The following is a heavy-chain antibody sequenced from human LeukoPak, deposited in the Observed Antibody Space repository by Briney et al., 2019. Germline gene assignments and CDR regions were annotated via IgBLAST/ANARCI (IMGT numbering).Heavy chain of an antibody. CDR3: AKDPYYGSGSYLFDY. CDR1: GFTFSSYA. Sequence: GGSLRLSCAASGFTFSSYAMSWVRQAPGKGLGWVSAISGSGGSTYYADSVKGRFTISRDNSKNTLYLQMNSLRAEDTAVYYCAKDPYYGSGSYLFDYWGQGTLVTVSS. D-gene: IGHD3-10*01. J-gene: IGHJ4*02. V-gene: IGHV3-23*01. CDR2: ISGSGGST.